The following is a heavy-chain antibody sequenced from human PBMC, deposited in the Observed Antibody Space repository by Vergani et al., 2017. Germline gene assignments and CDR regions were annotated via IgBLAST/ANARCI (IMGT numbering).Heavy chain of an antibody. CDR3: AKDALEAVCFDY. Sequence: QVQLVQSGSELKKPGASVKVSCKASGYTLSRYSIYWVRQAPGQGLEWMGWINTNTGKPAYAQGFRGRFAFSLDTAVNTAYLQINNLKSDDTAVYYCAKDALEAVCFDYWGQGTLVTVSS. J-gene: IGHJ4*02. CDR2: INTNTGKP. D-gene: IGHD5-24*01. CDR1: GYTLSRYS. V-gene: IGHV7-4-1*02.